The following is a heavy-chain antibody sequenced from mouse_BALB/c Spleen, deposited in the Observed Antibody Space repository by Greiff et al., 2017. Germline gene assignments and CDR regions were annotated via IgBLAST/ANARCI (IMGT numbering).Heavy chain of an antibody. D-gene: IGHD3-1*01. CDR2: ISSGGSYT. V-gene: IGHV5-9-4*01. CDR1: GFTFSSYA. Sequence: EVQLVESGGGLVKPGGSLKLSCAASGFTFSSYAMSWVRQSPEKRLEWVAEISSGGSYTYYPDTVTGRFTISRDNPKNTLFLQMTSLRSEDTAMYYCARDGATDYAMDYWGQGTSVTVSS. J-gene: IGHJ4*01. CDR3: ARDGATDYAMDY.